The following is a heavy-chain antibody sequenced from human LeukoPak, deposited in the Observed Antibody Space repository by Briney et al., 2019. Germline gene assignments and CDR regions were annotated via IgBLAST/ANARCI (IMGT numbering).Heavy chain of an antibody. CDR2: ISSSGSTI. CDR1: GFTFGDYA. D-gene: IGHD3-9*01. Sequence: GGSLRLSCTASGFTFGDYAMSWFRQAPGKGLEWVSYISSSGSTIYYADSVKGRFTISRDNAKNSLYLQMNSLRAEDTAVYYCARDNDLLRYFDWPLDYWGQGTLVTVSS. J-gene: IGHJ4*02. CDR3: ARDNDLLRYFDWPLDY. V-gene: IGHV3-11*04.